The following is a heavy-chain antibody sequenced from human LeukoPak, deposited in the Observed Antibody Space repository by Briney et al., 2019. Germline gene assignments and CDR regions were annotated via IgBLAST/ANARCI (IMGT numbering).Heavy chain of an antibody. CDR1: GGSISSSSYY. D-gene: IGHD4-17*01. V-gene: IGHV4-39*07. CDR2: IYYSGST. Sequence: PSETLSLTCTVSGGSISSSSYYWGWIRQPPGKGLEWIGSIYYSGSTYYNPSLKSRVTISVDTSKNQFSLKLSSVTAADTAVYYCARVPKGIYGDYGYFDYWGQGTLVTVSS. J-gene: IGHJ4*02. CDR3: ARVPKGIYGDYGYFDY.